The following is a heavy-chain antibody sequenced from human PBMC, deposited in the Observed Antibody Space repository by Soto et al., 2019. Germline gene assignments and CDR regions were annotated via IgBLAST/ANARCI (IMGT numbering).Heavy chain of an antibody. D-gene: IGHD3-22*01. V-gene: IGHV3-72*01. CDR3: AREGSSSGPDYEY. J-gene: IGHJ4*02. CDR1: GFSFSDYY. Sequence: EVPLVESGGGLVQPGGSLRLSCAASGFSFSDYYINWVRQAPGKGLEWVGRTRNKASSYTTDYAAFVKGRFTISRDDSKNLIYLQMNSLNTEDTAVYYCAREGSSSGPDYEYWGQGTLVTVSS. CDR2: TRNKASSYTT.